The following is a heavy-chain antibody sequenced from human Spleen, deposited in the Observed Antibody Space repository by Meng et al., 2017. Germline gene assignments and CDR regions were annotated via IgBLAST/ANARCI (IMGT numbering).Heavy chain of an antibody. CDR1: GGSISTSGYY. J-gene: IGHJ5*02. D-gene: IGHD6-19*01. Sequence: QLQLQESGSGLVKSSETLSLTCSVSGGSISTSGYYWGWIRQPPGKGLEWIGSIGHSGTTYYTPSLRRRVTVSIDTSKNQFSLEVTSVTAADTAVYYCVRSSGWVRTGFDPWGQGTLVTVSS. CDR2: IGHSGTT. V-gene: IGHV4-39*01. CDR3: VRSSGWVRTGFDP.